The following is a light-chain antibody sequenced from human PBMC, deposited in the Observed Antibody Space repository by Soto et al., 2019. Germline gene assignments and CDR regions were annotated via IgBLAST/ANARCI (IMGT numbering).Light chain of an antibody. Sequence: EIVMTPSPATLSVSPVERATLSCRASQSVSSRFLAWYQQKPGRAPRVLIYDASTRATGVPDRFSGSGSGTDFTLTISRLEPEDFAVYYCQQYGGSPVTFGQGTRLEIK. J-gene: IGKJ5*01. CDR1: QSVSSRF. CDR3: QQYGGSPVT. CDR2: DAS. V-gene: IGKV3D-20*01.